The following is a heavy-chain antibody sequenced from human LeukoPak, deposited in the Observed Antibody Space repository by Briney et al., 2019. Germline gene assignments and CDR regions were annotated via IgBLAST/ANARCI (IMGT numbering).Heavy chain of an antibody. CDR1: GGSISSGSYY. CDR3: ARESPDYDILTGYYQDDY. CDR2: IYTSGST. Sequence: SQTLSLTCTVSGGSISSGSYYWSWIRQPAGKGLEWIGRIYTSGSTNYNPSLKSRVTISVDTSKNQFSLKLSSATAADTAVYYCARESPDYDILTGYYQDDYWGQGTLVTVSS. D-gene: IGHD3-9*01. V-gene: IGHV4-61*02. J-gene: IGHJ4*02.